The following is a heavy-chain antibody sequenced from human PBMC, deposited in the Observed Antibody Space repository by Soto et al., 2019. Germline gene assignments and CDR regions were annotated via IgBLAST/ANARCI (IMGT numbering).Heavy chain of an antibody. V-gene: IGHV3-74*01. Sequence: GGSLRLSCAASGFTFSSYWMHWVRQAPGKGLVWVSRINSDGSSTSYADSVKGRFTISRDNAKNTLYLQMNSLRAEDTAVYYCARVLTYYDFWSGYWPEIGNYYYGMDVWGQGTTVTVSS. D-gene: IGHD3-3*01. CDR2: INSDGSST. J-gene: IGHJ6*02. CDR1: GFTFSSYW. CDR3: ARVLTYYDFWSGYWPEIGNYYYGMDV.